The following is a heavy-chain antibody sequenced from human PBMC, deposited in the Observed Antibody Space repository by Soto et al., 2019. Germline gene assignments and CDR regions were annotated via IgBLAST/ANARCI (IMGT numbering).Heavy chain of an antibody. CDR2: IWYDGSNK. Sequence: QVQLVESGGGVVQPGGSLRLSCAASGFSFSDYGMHWVLQAPNKGLEWVAVIWYDGSNKFYLESVKGRFTISRDNSKNTLYLQMNSLRDEDTALYYCARDRAGAVGGSGDYYYDMDVWGQGTTVIVSS. D-gene: IGHD6-13*01. CDR3: ARDRAGAVGGSGDYYYDMDV. CDR1: GFSFSDYG. J-gene: IGHJ6*01. V-gene: IGHV3-33*01.